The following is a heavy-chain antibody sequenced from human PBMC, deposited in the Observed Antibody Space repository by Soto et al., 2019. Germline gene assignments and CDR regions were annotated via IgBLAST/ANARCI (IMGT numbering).Heavy chain of an antibody. D-gene: IGHD7-27*01. V-gene: IGHV4-31*03. CDR1: GDSMGSGGHY. J-gene: IGHJ4*02. CDR2: IYYSGAT. Sequence: QVQLQESGPGLVKPSQTLSLTCTVSGDSMGSGGHYYNWIRLLPGKGLEWIGYIYYSGATHYNPSLRGRVSISIDTSNNQFSLRLISVTAADTALYFCARDKDLEPTVWGYWGQGTQFTVSS. CDR3: ARDKDLEPTVWGY.